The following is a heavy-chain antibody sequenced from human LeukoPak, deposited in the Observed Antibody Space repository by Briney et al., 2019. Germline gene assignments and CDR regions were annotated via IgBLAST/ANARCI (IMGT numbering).Heavy chain of an antibody. V-gene: IGHV3-21*01. CDR2: ISSSSSYI. D-gene: IGHD3-22*01. J-gene: IGHJ4*02. Sequence: GGSLRLSCAASGFTFSSYSMNWVRQAPGKGLKWVSSISSSSSYIYYADSVKGRFTISRDNAKNSPYLQMNSLRAEDTAVYYCARDGPYYDSSGYYLYFDYWGQGTLVTVSS. CDR3: ARDGPYYDSSGYYLYFDY. CDR1: GFTFSSYS.